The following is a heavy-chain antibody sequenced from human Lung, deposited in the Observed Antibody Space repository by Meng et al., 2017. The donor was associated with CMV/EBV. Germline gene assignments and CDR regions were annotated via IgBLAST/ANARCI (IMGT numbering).Heavy chain of an antibody. J-gene: IGHJ4*02. CDR1: GGSISTYY. D-gene: IGHD3-16*02. CDR2: NYYSGST. V-gene: IGHV4-59*08. CDR3: ARHQNGGTYPLDY. Sequence: GQREELGPGLVKPSETLSLTCAVSGGSISTYYWSWIRQPPGKGLEWIGNNYYSGSTNYNPSLASRVTISVDSSKNQFSLKLSSVTAADTAVYYCARHQNGGTYPLDYWGQGTLVTVSS.